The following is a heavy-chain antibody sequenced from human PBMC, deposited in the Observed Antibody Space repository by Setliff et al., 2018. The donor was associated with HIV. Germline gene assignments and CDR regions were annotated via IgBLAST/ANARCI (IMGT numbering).Heavy chain of an antibody. CDR1: GFTFSSYA. D-gene: IGHD2-21*01. V-gene: IGHV3-30*04. Sequence: PGGSLRLSCAASGFTFSSYAMHWVRQAPGKGLEWVAVVSYGGTNTYYADSVKGRFIISRDDSENSVYLQMNTLGAEDTAVYYCARGQFRLRPDSLDLWGQGTLVTVSS. CDR2: VSYGGTNT. CDR3: ARGQFRLRPDSLDL. J-gene: IGHJ4*03.